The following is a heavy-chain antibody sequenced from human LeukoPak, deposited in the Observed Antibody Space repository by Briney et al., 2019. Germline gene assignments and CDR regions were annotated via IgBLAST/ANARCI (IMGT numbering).Heavy chain of an antibody. J-gene: IGHJ6*02. V-gene: IGHV3-23*01. CDR2: ISGSGGST. Sequence: GGSLRLSCAASGFTFSSYAMSWVRQAPGKGLEWVSAISGSGGSTYYADSVKGRFTISRDNSKNTLYLQMNSLRAEDTAVYYCARVRYYYYYYGMDVWGQGTMVTVSS. CDR3: ARVRYYYYYYGMDV. CDR1: GFTFSSYA.